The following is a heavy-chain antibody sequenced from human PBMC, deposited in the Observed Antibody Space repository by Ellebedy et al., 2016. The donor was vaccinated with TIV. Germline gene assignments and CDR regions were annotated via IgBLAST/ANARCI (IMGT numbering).Heavy chain of an antibody. Sequence: GESLKISCASSGFSFSDSWMSWVRQAPGKGLEWVANIKQDESEKNYVDSVKGRFAISRDNARKSLYLQMNSLRAEDTAVYYCAASQRFDDSGYRPLDIWGQGTMVTVSS. CDR2: IKQDESEK. J-gene: IGHJ3*02. CDR1: GFSFSDSW. V-gene: IGHV3-7*01. D-gene: IGHD3-22*01. CDR3: AASQRFDDSGYRPLDI.